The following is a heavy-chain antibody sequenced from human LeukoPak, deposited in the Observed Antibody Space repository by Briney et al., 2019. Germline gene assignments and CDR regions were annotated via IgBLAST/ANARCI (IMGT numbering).Heavy chain of an antibody. CDR2: ISSSSTI. Sequence: GGSLRLSCAASGFTFSSYSMNWVRQAPGKGLEWVSYISSSSTIYYADSVKGRFTISRDNAKNSLYLQMNSLRAEDTAVYYCARSEYYFDYWGQGTLVTVSS. J-gene: IGHJ4*02. CDR3: ARSEYYFDY. CDR1: GFTFSSYS. V-gene: IGHV3-48*01.